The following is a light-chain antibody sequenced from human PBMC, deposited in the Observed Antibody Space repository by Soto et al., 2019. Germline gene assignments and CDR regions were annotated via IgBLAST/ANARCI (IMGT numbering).Light chain of an antibody. J-gene: IGLJ3*02. CDR2: DTN. Sequence: QTLVTQEPSLTVSPGGTVTLTCGSSTGAVTTAHYPYWFQQKPGQAPRTLIYDTNNKHSWTPARFSGSLLGGQPALTLSGAQPEDEADYYCSLSYSDIRVFGGGTKLTVL. CDR1: TGAVTTAHY. CDR3: SLSYSDIRV. V-gene: IGLV7-46*01.